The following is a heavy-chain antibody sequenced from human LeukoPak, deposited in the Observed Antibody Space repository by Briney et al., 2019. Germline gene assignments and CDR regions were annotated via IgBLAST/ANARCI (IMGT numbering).Heavy chain of an antibody. CDR2: MNPNSGNT. J-gene: IGHJ6*03. Sequence: ASVKVSCKASGYTFTSYDINWVRQATGQGLEWMGWMNPNSGNTGYAQKFQGRVTMTRNTSISTAYMELSSLRSEDTAVYYCARGQRIAVAGTGRYYYYMDVWGKGTTVTVSS. CDR1: GYTFTSYD. D-gene: IGHD6-19*01. V-gene: IGHV1-8*01. CDR3: ARGQRIAVAGTGRYYYYMDV.